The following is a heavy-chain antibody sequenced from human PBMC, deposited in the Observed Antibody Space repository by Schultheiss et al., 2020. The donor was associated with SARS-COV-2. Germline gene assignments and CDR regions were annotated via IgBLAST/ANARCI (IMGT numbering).Heavy chain of an antibody. D-gene: IGHD3-3*01. J-gene: IGHJ6*03. V-gene: IGHV3-33*08. CDR2: IWYDGSNK. Sequence: GGSLRLSCAASGFTFSSYAMSWVRQAPGRGLQWVAVIWYDGSNKLYEDSVKGRFTISRDNSKSTMYLQMNSLRGEDTAVYYCARGINYDFWSAPLAYYMDVWGKGTTVTVSS. CDR3: ARGINYDFWSAPLAYYMDV. CDR1: GFTFSSYA.